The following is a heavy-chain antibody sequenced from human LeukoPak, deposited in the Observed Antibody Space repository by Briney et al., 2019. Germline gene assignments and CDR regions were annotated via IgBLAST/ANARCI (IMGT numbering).Heavy chain of an antibody. CDR1: GFTFSGSA. V-gene: IGHV3-73*01. CDR2: IRNKANSYAT. CDR3: SRLAGYCSSTSCYTAAFDI. J-gene: IGHJ3*02. Sequence: GGSLRLSCAASGFTFSGSAMHWVRQASGKGLDWVGRIRNKANSYATAYAASVKGSVTMSRDDSKNTAYLQINSLKTEDTAVYYCSRLAGYCSSTSCYTAAFDIWSQGTMVTVSS. D-gene: IGHD2-2*02.